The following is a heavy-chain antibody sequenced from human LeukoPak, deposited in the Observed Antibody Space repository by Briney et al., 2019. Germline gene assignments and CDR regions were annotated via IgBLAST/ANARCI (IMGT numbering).Heavy chain of an antibody. V-gene: IGHV3-11*01. CDR3: AREEWAYYDSSGYLDALDI. CDR2: ISSSGSTI. J-gene: IGHJ3*02. CDR1: GFTFSDYY. Sequence: GGSLRLSCAASGFTFSDYYMSWIRQAPGKGLEWVSYISSSGSTIYYADSVKGRFTISRDNAKNSLYLQMNSLRAEDTAVYYCAREEWAYYDSSGYLDALDIWGQGTMVTVSS. D-gene: IGHD3-22*01.